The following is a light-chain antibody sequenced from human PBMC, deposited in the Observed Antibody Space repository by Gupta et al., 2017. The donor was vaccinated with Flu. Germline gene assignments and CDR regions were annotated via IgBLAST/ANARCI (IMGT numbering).Light chain of an antibody. CDR1: SSDIGSYNY. J-gene: IGLJ3*02. CDR2: DVS. CDR3: CSYAGIYTWV. Sequence: SVTSSCTGTSSDIGSYNYVSWYQQHPGKAPKLMIYDVSGRPSGVPDRFSGSKSGNTASLTISGLQAEDEADYYCCSYAGIYTWVFGGGTKLTVL. V-gene: IGLV2-11*01.